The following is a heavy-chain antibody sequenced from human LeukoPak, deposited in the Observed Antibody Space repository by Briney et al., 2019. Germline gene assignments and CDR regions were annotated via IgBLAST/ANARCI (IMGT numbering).Heavy chain of an antibody. CDR1: GGTFSSYA. CDR3: ARADCSSTSCPALSMDV. Sequence: GASVKVSCKASGGTFSSYAISWVRQAPGQGLEWMGRIIPILGIANYAQKFQGRVTITADKSTSTAYMELSSLRSEDTAVYYCARADCSSTSCPALSMDVWGQGTTVTVSS. J-gene: IGHJ6*02. V-gene: IGHV1-69*04. D-gene: IGHD2-2*01. CDR2: IIPILGIA.